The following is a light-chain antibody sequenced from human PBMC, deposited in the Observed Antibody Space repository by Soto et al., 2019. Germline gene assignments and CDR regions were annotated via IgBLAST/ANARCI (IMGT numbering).Light chain of an antibody. Sequence: DIPMTQSPSTPSSSVRDKGTITFPASPSISSWLAWYQQKPGKAPKLLIFDASSLESGTPSRFSGRRSGTQFTLTINGLQPDDFATYYCQQYDNYKPLTFGGGTKVDIK. CDR2: DAS. J-gene: IGKJ4*01. CDR3: QQYDNYKPLT. V-gene: IGKV1-5*01. CDR1: PSISSW.